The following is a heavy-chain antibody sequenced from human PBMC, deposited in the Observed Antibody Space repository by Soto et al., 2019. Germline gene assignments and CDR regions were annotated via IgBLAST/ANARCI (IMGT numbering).Heavy chain of an antibody. Sequence: TSETLSLTCTVSGVSISSGGYYWSWIRQHPGKGLEWIGYIYYSGSTYYNPSLKSRVTISVDTSKNQFSLKLSSVTAADTAVYYCARVSKVVPAATPYYYYYYYMDVWGKGTTVTVSS. CDR3: ARVSKVVPAATPYYYYYYYMDV. V-gene: IGHV4-31*03. CDR2: IYYSGST. J-gene: IGHJ6*03. D-gene: IGHD2-2*01. CDR1: GVSISSGGYY.